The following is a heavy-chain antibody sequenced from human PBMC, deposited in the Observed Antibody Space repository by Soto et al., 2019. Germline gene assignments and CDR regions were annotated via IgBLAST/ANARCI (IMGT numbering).Heavy chain of an antibody. CDR3: ARAEGIAAAGGWFDP. J-gene: IGHJ5*02. V-gene: IGHV5-51*01. CDR1: GYSFTSYW. D-gene: IGHD6-13*01. CDR2: IYPGDSDT. Sequence: GESLKISCQGSGYSFTSYWIGWVRQMPGKGLEWMGIIYPGDSDTRYSPSFQGQVTISADKSISTAYLQWSSLKASDTAMYYCARAEGIAAAGGWFDPWGQGTLVTVSS.